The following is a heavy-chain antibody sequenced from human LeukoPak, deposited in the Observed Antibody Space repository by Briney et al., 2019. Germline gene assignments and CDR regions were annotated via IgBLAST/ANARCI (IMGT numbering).Heavy chain of an antibody. CDR2: IYYGGT. CDR1: GGSVSGYY. CDR3: ASRKLGNDY. V-gene: IGHV4-59*02. Sequence: SETLSLTCTVSGGSVSGYYWSWIRQSPGKGLEWIGYIYYGGTSYNPSLKSRVTISADTSRDQFSLKLISVTAADTAVYYCASRKLGNDYWGQGTLVTVSS. D-gene: IGHD7-27*01. J-gene: IGHJ4*02.